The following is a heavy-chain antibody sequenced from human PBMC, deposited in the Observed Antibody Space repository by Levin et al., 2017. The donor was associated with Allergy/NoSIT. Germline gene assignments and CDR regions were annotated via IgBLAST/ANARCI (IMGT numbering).Heavy chain of an antibody. D-gene: IGHD6-13*01. CDR3: AKDIGEAAAGLFDY. Sequence: QSGGSLRLSCAASGFTFDDYAMHWVRQAPGKGLEWVSGISWNSGSIGYADSVKGRFTISRDSAKNSLYLQMNSLRAEDTALYYCAKDIGEAAAGLFDYWGQGTLVTVSS. V-gene: IGHV3-9*01. CDR2: ISWNSGSI. CDR1: GFTFDDYA. J-gene: IGHJ4*02.